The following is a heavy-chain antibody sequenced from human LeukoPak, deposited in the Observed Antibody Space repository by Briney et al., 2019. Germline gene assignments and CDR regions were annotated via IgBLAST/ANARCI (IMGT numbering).Heavy chain of an antibody. CDR1: GGTFSSYA. CDR2: ISDYNGNT. D-gene: IGHD2-8*01. V-gene: IGHV1-18*01. CDR3: ARVDPPNCTNGVCYWDYYYYMDV. J-gene: IGHJ6*03. Sequence: ASVKVSCKASGGTFSSYAISWVRQAPGQGLEWMGWISDYNGNTNYAQKLQGRVTMTTDTSTSTAYMELRSLRSDDTAVYYCARVDPPNCTNGVCYWDYYYYMDVWGKGTTVTVSS.